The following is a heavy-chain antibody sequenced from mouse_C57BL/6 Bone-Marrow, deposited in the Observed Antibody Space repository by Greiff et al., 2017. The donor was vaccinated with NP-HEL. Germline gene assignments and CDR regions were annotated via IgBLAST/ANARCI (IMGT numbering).Heavy chain of an antibody. D-gene: IGHD3-2*02. CDR2: IWSGGST. J-gene: IGHJ4*01. CDR1: GFSLTSYG. CDR3: AKQLRLLYYYAMDY. V-gene: IGHV2-4*01. Sequence: VKLMESGPGLVQPSQSLSITCTVSGFSLTSYGVHWVRQPPGKGLEWLGVIWSGGSTDYNAAFISRLSISKDNSKSQVFFKMNSLQADDTAIYYCAKQLRLLYYYAMDYWGQGTSVTVSS.